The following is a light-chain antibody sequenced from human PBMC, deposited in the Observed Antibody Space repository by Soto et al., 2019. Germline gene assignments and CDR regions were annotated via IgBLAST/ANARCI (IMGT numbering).Light chain of an antibody. CDR3: QQYGSSTIT. J-gene: IGKJ5*01. V-gene: IGKV3-20*01. Sequence: EIVLTQSPGTLSLSPGERATLSCRSSQSVRSSHLAWYQQMPGQAPRLLIYDASSRATGIPDRFSGSGSGTDFTLTISRLEPEDFAVYYCQQYGSSTITFGQGTRLEIK. CDR1: QSVRSSH. CDR2: DAS.